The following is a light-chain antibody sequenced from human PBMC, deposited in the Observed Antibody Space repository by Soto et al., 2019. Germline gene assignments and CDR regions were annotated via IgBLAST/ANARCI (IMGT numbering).Light chain of an antibody. CDR3: AAWDDSLNGYG. CDR2: SNN. CDR1: SSNIGSNT. Sequence: QSVLTQPPSASGTPGQRVTISCSGGSSNIGSNTVNWYKQLPGTAPKLLIYSNNQRPSGVPYRFSGSKSGTSASLAISGLQSEDEADYYCAAWDDSLNGYGFGTGTKVTVL. V-gene: IGLV1-44*01. J-gene: IGLJ1*01.